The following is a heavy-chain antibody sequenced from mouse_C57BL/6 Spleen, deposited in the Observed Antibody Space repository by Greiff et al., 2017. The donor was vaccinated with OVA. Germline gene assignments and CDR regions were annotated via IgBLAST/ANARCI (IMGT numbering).Heavy chain of an antibody. Sequence: VQLQQPGAELVMPGASVKLSCKASGYTFTSYWMHWVKQRPGQGLEWIGEIDPSDSYTNYNQKFKGKSTLTVDKSSSTAYMQRSSLTSEDSAVYYCARRGGGYHWYFDVWGTGTTVTVSS. D-gene: IGHD1-1*02. CDR3: ARRGGGYHWYFDV. J-gene: IGHJ1*03. CDR2: IDPSDSYT. V-gene: IGHV1-69*01. CDR1: GYTFTSYW.